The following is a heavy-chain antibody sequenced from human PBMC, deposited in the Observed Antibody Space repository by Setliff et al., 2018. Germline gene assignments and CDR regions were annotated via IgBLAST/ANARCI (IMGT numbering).Heavy chain of an antibody. CDR3: ARARHFGMDV. V-gene: IGHV1-2*02. CDR1: GYTFTSHY. CDR2: INPNSGDT. J-gene: IGHJ6*02. Sequence: ASVKVSCKASGYTFTSHYMHWVRQAPGLGLEWMGWINPNSGDTNYAQTFEGRLTLTRDTSIRTTYMELATLRSDDTAVYYCARARHFGMDVWGQGTTVTVSS.